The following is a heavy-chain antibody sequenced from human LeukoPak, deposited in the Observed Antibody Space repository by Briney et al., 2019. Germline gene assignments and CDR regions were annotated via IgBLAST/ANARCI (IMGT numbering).Heavy chain of an antibody. CDR3: ARSTGPIDY. CDR1: GDSVSSNSAA. J-gene: IGHJ4*02. Sequence: SQTLSLTCAISGDSVSSNSAAWNWIRQSPSKGLEWLGRTYYRSKWYTYYAVSVKSRISINRDTSKNQISLQLNSVTPEDTAVYYCARSTGPIDYWGQGTLVTVSS. V-gene: IGHV6-1*01. D-gene: IGHD1-1*01. CDR2: TYYRSKWYT.